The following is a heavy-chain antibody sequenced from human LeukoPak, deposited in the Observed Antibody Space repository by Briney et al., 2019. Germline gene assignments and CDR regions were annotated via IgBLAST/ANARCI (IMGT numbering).Heavy chain of an antibody. V-gene: IGHV3-23*01. J-gene: IGHJ4*02. CDR2: ISGSGGST. D-gene: IGHD2-15*01. Sequence: PGGSLRLSCAASGFTFSSYAMSWVRQAPGKGLEWVSAISGSGGSTYYADSVKGRFTVSRDNAQNSLYLQMNSLRVEDTAVYYCARVLETDCTGGSCYSGLDYWGQGTQVTVSS. CDR1: GFTFSSYA. CDR3: ARVLETDCTGGSCYSGLDY.